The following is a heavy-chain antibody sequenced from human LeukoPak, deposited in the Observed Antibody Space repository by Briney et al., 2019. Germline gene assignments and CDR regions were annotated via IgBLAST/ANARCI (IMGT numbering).Heavy chain of an antibody. D-gene: IGHD2/OR15-2a*01. CDR1: GYIFTNYW. J-gene: IGHJ5*02. V-gene: IGHV5-10-1*01. CDR3: ARSLRNWFDP. Sequence: GESLKISCKGSGYIFTNYWISWVRQMPGKGLEWKGKIDPSDSNVNYSPSFQGHVTISADKSINTAYLQWSSLKASDTAIYYCARSLRNWFDPWGQGTLVTVSS. CDR2: IDPSDSNV.